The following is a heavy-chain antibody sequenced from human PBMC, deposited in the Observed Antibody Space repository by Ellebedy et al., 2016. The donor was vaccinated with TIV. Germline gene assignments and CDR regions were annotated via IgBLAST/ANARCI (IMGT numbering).Heavy chain of an antibody. D-gene: IGHD2-2*01. CDR3: ARGDIVVVSVAKTNCFDP. Sequence: ASVKVSCXTSGYTFTGYYIHWVRQAPGQGLEWMGWINPNTGGTNYAQKFQGWVTMTRDTSISTAYMDLSRLRSDDTAVYYCARGDIVVVSVAKTNCFDPWGQGTLVIVSS. J-gene: IGHJ5*02. V-gene: IGHV1-2*04. CDR2: INPNTGGT. CDR1: GYTFTGYY.